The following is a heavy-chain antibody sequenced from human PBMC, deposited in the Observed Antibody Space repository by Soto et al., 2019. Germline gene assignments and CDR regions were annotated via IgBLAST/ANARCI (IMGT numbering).Heavy chain of an antibody. CDR1: GFTFISYG. V-gene: IGHV3-23*01. Sequence: EVQLLESGGGLVQPGGSLSLSCAASGFTFISYGMGWFRQAPGKGLKWVSAISGSDGTTTYYADSVKGRFNISRDNSKKTLYLQMNSLRVEDTAVYYCAKTGSYSGKPYDAFDIWGQGTMVTVSS. CDR2: ISGSDGTTT. J-gene: IGHJ3*02. D-gene: IGHD1-26*01. CDR3: AKTGSYSGKPYDAFDI.